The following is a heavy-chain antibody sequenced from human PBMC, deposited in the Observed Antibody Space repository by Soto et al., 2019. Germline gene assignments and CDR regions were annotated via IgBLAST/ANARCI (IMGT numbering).Heavy chain of an antibody. J-gene: IGHJ4*02. V-gene: IGHV3-33*01. CDR2: IWYDGSNK. D-gene: IGHD3-10*01. CDR3: ARDRRVTMVRGVTWYYFDY. Sequence: GGSLRLSCAASGFTFSSYGMHWVRQAPGKGLEWVAVIWYDGSNKYYADSVKGRFTISRDNSKNTLYLQMNSLRAEDTAVYYCARDRRVTMVRGVTWYYFDYWGQGTLVTVSS. CDR1: GFTFSSYG.